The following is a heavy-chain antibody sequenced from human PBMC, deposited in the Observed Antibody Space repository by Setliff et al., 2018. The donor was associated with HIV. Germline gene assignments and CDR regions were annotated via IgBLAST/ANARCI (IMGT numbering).Heavy chain of an antibody. D-gene: IGHD5-12*01. CDR2: ISANNGKT. Sequence: ASVKVSCKASGYIFTNYGFSWVRQAPGQGLEWMGWISANNGKTKYAQNVQDRITLTTDTSTTTAYMELRGLRSDDTAVYYCARDAPSAYGEGKGDNWGQGTLVTVSS. J-gene: IGHJ4*02. V-gene: IGHV1-18*01. CDR3: ARDAPSAYGEGKGDN. CDR1: GYIFTNYG.